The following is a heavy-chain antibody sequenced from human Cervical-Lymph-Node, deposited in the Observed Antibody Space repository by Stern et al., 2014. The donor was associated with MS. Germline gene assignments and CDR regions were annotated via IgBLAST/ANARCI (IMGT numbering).Heavy chain of an antibody. D-gene: IGHD2-21*01. V-gene: IGHV1-18*01. CDR1: GYTFTSYG. Sequence: VQLEASGAEVNKPGASVKVSCKASGYTFTSYGISWVRQAPGQWLEWIGWISAYNGNTNYEQNLQRRVTMTTDASTSTAYVELRSMRSDDTAVYYCARGLLGSDNAFDIWGQGTMVTVSS. J-gene: IGHJ3*02. CDR2: ISAYNGNT. CDR3: ARGLLGSDNAFDI.